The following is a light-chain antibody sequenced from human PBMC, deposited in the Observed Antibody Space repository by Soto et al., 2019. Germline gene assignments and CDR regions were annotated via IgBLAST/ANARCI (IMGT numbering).Light chain of an antibody. CDR3: QQYGRSPP. V-gene: IGKV3-20*01. Sequence: MSQSPATLSVSPGERVTLSCRASQNIYNHMSWFLQKPGQAPRLLIYGASRRATGIPDRFSGSESGTDFTLTINSLEPEDSAVYYCQQYGRSPPFGQGTRLEIK. J-gene: IGKJ5*01. CDR2: GAS. CDR1: QNIYNH.